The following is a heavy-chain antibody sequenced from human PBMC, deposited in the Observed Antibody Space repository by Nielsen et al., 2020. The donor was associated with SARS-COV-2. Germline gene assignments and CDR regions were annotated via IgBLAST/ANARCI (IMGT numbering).Heavy chain of an antibody. D-gene: IGHD3-22*01. V-gene: IGHV3-11*04. CDR2: ISSSGSTI. J-gene: IGHJ6*02. Sequence: GESLKISCAASGFTFSDYYMSWIRQAPGKGLEWVSYISSSGSTIYYADSVKGRFTISRDNSKNTLYLQMNSLRAEDTAVYYCARDKDDSSGYYYYYYYYGMDVWGQGTTVTVSS. CDR3: ARDKDDSSGYYYYYYYYGMDV. CDR1: GFTFSDYY.